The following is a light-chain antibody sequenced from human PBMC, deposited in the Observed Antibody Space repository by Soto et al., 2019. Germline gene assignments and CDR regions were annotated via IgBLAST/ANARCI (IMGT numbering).Light chain of an antibody. CDR3: CSYAGSYTSYV. V-gene: IGLV2-11*01. CDR2: DVS. Sequence: QSVLTQPRSVSGSPGQSVTISCTGTSSDVGGYNYVSWYQQHPGKAPIFMIYDVSKRPSGVPDRFSGSKSGNTASLTISGLQAEDEADYYCCSYAGSYTSYVFGTGTKVTVL. CDR1: SSDVGGYNY. J-gene: IGLJ1*01.